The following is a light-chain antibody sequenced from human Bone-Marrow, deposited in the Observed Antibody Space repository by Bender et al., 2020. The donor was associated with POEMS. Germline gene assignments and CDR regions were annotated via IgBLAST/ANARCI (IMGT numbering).Light chain of an antibody. CDR1: STDIGAYNY. V-gene: IGLV2-8*01. J-gene: IGLJ2*01. CDR2: EVS. CDR3: QAWGGGTVV. Sequence: QSALTQPASMSGSPGQSITISCTGTSTDIGAYNYVAWYQQRPGKAPKRMIYEVSRRPLGVPDRFSGSKSGNTASLTVSGLQAEDEADYYCQAWGGGTVVFGGGTKLTVL.